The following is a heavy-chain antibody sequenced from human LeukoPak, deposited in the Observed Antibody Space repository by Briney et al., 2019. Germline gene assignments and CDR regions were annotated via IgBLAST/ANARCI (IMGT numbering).Heavy chain of an antibody. V-gene: IGHV4-59*01. CDR2: IYYTGST. CDR3: ARDRPGGSSLDY. Sequence: PSETLSLTCTVSGGSISRDYWSWIRQPLGKGLEWIGYIYYTGSTNYNPSLKSRVTISVDTSKNQFSLKLSSVTAADTAVYYCARDRPGGSSLDYWGQGTLVTVSS. CDR1: GGSISRDY. D-gene: IGHD6-13*01. J-gene: IGHJ4*02.